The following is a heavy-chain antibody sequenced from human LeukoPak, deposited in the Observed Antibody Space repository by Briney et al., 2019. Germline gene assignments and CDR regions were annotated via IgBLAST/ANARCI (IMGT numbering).Heavy chain of an antibody. J-gene: IGHJ4*02. Sequence: SETLSLTCAVYGGSFSGYYWSWIRQPPGKGLEWIGEINHSGSTNYNPSLKSRVTISVDTSKNQFSLKLSSVTAADTAVYYCARGQKWLRFWGQGTLVTVSS. CDR3: ARGQKWLRF. CDR2: INHSGST. D-gene: IGHD5-12*01. CDR1: GGSFSGYY. V-gene: IGHV4-34*01.